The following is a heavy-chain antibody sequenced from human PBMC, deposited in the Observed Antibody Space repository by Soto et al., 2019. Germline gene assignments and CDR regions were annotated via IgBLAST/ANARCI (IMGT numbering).Heavy chain of an antibody. J-gene: IGHJ5*02. CDR2: INHSGST. V-gene: IGHV4-34*01. D-gene: IGHD3-3*01. CDR3: GRGGRRRFLEWLSGNWFDP. CDR1: GGSFSGYY. Sequence: SETLSLTCAVYGGSFSGYYWSWIRQPPGKGLEWIGEINHSGSTNYNPSIKSRDTISVDTSKNQFSLKLSSVTAADTAVYYCGRGGRRRFLEWLSGNWFDPWGQGTLVTVSS.